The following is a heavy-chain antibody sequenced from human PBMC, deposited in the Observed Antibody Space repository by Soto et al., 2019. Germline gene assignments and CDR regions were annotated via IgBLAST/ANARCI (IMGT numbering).Heavy chain of an antibody. D-gene: IGHD2-15*01. Sequence: QVQLVQSGAEVKEPGASVKVSCKTSGHIFSSYGFTWVRRAPGQGLEWMGWISAYNGNTNYAQIFQGRVTMTTDTSTGTAYMDLRSLRPDDTAMYYCARDDVPYCSGGYCPFAYWGQGTLVTVSS. J-gene: IGHJ4*02. CDR1: GHIFSSYG. V-gene: IGHV1-18*04. CDR3: ARDDVPYCSGGYCPFAY. CDR2: ISAYNGNT.